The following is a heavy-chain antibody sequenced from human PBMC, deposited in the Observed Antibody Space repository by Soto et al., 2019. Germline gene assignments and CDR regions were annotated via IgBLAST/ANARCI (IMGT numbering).Heavy chain of an antibody. D-gene: IGHD2-8*02. J-gene: IGHJ4*02. CDR2: IYYSGST. V-gene: IGHV4-39*01. Sequence: PSETLSLTCTVSGGSISSSSYYWGWIRQPPGKGLEWIGSIYYSGSTYYNPSLKSRVTISVDTSKNQFSLKLSSVTAADTAVYYCASATRLRWCIFDHWGQGTLVTVSS. CDR1: GGSISSSSYY. CDR3: ASATRLRWCIFDH.